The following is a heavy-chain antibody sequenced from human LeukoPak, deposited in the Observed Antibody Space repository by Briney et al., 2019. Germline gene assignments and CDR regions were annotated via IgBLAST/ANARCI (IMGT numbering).Heavy chain of an antibody. J-gene: IGHJ6*03. V-gene: IGHV4-38-2*01. CDR1: GYSISSGYY. D-gene: IGHD2-2*01. CDR2: IYHGGST. Sequence: SETLSLTCAVSGYSISSGYYCGWIRQPPGGGLEWIGSIYHGGSTYYNSPLKSRVTISVDTSKNQFSLRLTSVTAADTAVYYCARHGGYCSSTSCYQSNYYYYYMDVWGKGAAVTVAS. CDR3: ARHGGYCSSTSCYQSNYYYYYMDV.